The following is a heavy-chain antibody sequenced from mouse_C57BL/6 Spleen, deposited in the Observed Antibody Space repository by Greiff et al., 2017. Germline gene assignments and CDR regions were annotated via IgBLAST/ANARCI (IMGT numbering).Heavy chain of an antibody. D-gene: IGHD2-5*01. CDR3: ARSGYINYVRYFDI. CDR2: IYPGSGST. J-gene: IGHJ1*03. Sequence: VQLQQPGAELVKPGASVKMSCKASGYTFTSYWITWVKQRPGQGLEWIGDIYPGSGSTNYNEKFKSKATLTVDTSSSTAYMQLSSLTSEDSAVYYCARSGYINYVRYFDIWRTGTTVTVSS. V-gene: IGHV1-55*01. CDR1: GYTFTSYW.